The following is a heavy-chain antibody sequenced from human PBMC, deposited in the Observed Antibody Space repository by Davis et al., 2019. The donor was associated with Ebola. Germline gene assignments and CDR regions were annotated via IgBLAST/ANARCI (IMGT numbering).Heavy chain of an antibody. D-gene: IGHD3-10*01. J-gene: IGHJ4*02. CDR1: GFTFSGSA. V-gene: IGHV3-73*01. CDR2: IRSKANSYAT. Sequence: GESLKISCAASGFTFSGSAMHWVRQASGKGLEWVGRIRSKANSYATAYAASVKGRFTISRDDSKNTAYLQMNSLKTEDTAMYYCTGRYGSGSYPLIYWGQGTLVTVSS. CDR3: TGRYGSGSYPLIY.